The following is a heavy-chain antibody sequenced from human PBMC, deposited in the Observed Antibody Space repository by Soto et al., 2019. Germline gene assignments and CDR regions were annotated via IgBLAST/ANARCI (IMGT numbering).Heavy chain of an antibody. D-gene: IGHD3-16*01. Sequence: EVQLVESGGGLVKPGGSLRLSCAASGFTFSSYIMNWVRQAPGKGLEWVSSISSSSSYIYYADSVRGRFTISRDNAKKPLYLQMNSLGAEDTAVYYCARVLDYDYVWGSFPLNWFDPWGQGTLVTVSS. CDR2: ISSSSSYI. CDR3: ARVLDYDYVWGSFPLNWFDP. V-gene: IGHV3-21*01. J-gene: IGHJ5*02. CDR1: GFTFSSYI.